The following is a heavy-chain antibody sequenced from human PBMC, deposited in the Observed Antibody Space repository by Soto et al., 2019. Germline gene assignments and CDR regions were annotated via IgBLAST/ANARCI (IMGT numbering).Heavy chain of an antibody. CDR2: IHPSGDTT. V-gene: IGHV1-46*02. CDR1: GFTFQNYH. CDR3: AKDLWGSWTVDY. D-gene: IGHD3-16*01. J-gene: IGHJ4*02. Sequence: QVQLVQSGAEVKEPGASVKVSCKASGFTFQNYHMHWVRQAPGQGLEWMGIIHPSGDTTTYAQNFQCRLARTRDTSTRTAYMELSSMTSEDTAVYYCAKDLWGSWTVDYWGQGTLITVSS.